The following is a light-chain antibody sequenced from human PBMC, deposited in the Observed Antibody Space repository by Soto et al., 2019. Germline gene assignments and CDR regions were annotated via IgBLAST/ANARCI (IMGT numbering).Light chain of an antibody. J-gene: IGKJ5*01. Sequence: EIVLTQSPGTLSLSPGERATLSCRASQSVSSSYLAWYQQKPGQAPRLLIYGASSRATGIPDRFSGSGSGTVFTLTISRLEPEDFEVYYCQQYGSSTTFGQGTRLEIK. V-gene: IGKV3-20*01. CDR2: GAS. CDR1: QSVSSSY. CDR3: QQYGSSTT.